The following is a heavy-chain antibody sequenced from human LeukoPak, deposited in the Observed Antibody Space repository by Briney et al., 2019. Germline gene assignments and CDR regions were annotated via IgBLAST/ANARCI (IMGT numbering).Heavy chain of an antibody. Sequence: GEPLKISCKASGYSFSDYWIGWVRHMPGKGLEWMTIIYPGDSETRYSPSLQGQVTISADKSINTVYLQWNSLRASDTAVYYCARDLCEGGSCYSDYWGQGTLVTVSS. CDR1: GYSFSDYW. CDR3: ARDLCEGGSCYSDY. V-gene: IGHV5-51*01. CDR2: IYPGDSET. D-gene: IGHD2-15*01. J-gene: IGHJ4*02.